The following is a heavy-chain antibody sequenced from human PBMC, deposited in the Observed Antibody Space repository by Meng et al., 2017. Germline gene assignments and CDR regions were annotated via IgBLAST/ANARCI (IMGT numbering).Heavy chain of an antibody. Sequence: VDAGGGLVKQGGSLRLSCVASGLRFTDAWMSWVRRAPGKGLEWVGRIERKSDGGTIYYAAPVKGRFTISRDDSKNTLYLQMDSLINEDTAVYFCATGAAAADHWGQGTLVTVPS. V-gene: IGHV3-15*04. D-gene: IGHD6-13*01. CDR1: GLRFTDAW. J-gene: IGHJ4*02. CDR3: ATGAAAADH. CDR2: IERKSDGGTI.